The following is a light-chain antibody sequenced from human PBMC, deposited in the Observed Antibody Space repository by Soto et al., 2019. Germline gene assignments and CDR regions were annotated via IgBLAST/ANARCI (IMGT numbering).Light chain of an antibody. CDR1: QSVSSSY. J-gene: IGKJ1*01. V-gene: IGKV3-20*01. Sequence: EIVLTQSPGALSLSPGERATLSCRASQSVSSSYLAWYQQKPGQAPRPLIYGASRRAIGIPDRFSGSGSGTDFTLTSSRLEPEDFAVYYCQQYSSSPLTFGQGTKVEI. CDR2: GAS. CDR3: QQYSSSPLT.